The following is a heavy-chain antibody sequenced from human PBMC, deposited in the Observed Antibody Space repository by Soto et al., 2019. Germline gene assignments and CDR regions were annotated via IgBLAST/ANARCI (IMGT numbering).Heavy chain of an antibody. V-gene: IGHV1-69*02. Sequence: QVQLVQSGAEVRKPGSSVKVSCKASGDTFSFYTINWVRQAPGLGLEWMGRVNPIVSMSNYAQKFQGRVTLTPDEXANTAYMQLSSLISEDTAIYYCAASYGSGYRAFDYWGQGALVTVSS. CDR2: VNPIVSMS. CDR1: GDTFSFYT. CDR3: AASYGSGYRAFDY. D-gene: IGHD3-10*01. J-gene: IGHJ4*02.